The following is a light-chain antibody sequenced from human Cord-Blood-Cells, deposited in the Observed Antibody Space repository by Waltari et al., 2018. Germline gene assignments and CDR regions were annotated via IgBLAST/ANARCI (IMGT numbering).Light chain of an antibody. CDR3: QQYYSTLTWT. Sequence: DIVMTQSPDSLAVSLGERATINCKSSQSVLYSSNNKNYLAWYHQKPGQLPKLLIYWGSTRESEVPDRFSASGSGTDFTLTISSLQAEDVSVYYCQQYYSTLTWTFGQGTKVEIK. J-gene: IGKJ1*01. CDR1: QSVLYSSNNKNY. CDR2: WGS. V-gene: IGKV4-1*01.